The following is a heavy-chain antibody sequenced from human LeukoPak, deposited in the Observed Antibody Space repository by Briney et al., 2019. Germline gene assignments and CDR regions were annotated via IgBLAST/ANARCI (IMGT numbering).Heavy chain of an antibody. V-gene: IGHV4-34*01. CDR3: ARVSYHGSGSNYFDY. CDR2: INHSGST. Sequence: SETLSLTCAVYGGSFSGYYWSWIRQPPGKGLEWIGEINHSGSTNYNPSLKSRVTISVDTSKNQFSLRLSSVTAADTAVYYCARVSYHGSGSNYFDYWGQGTLVNVTS. J-gene: IGHJ4*02. CDR1: GGSFSGYY. D-gene: IGHD3-10*01.